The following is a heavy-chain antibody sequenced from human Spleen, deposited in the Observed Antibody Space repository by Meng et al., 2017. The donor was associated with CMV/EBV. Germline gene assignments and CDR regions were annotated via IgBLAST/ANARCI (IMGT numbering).Heavy chain of an antibody. CDR2: ISGSGGNT. CDR1: GFIFDDYD. CDR3: ARAAFRRLQLAVIVPSALDP. D-gene: IGHD2-2*01. J-gene: IGHJ5*02. V-gene: IGHV3-23*01. Sequence: GESLKISCAASGFIFDDYDMSWVRQAPGKGLEWVSTISGSGGNTYYADSMKGRFTISRDNYENTLNLQLKSLRVEDTAVYYCARAAFRRLQLAVIVPSALDPWGQGTRVTVSS.